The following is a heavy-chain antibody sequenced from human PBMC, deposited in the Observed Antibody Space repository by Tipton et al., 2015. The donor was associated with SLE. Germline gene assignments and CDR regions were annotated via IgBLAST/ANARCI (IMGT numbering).Heavy chain of an antibody. CDR1: GASVSSFC. Sequence: TLSLTCTVSGASVSSFCWNWIRQSPGKGLEWIGCVCNSGSANYDPSLKSRGTISVDTSKNQFSLKLGSVTAADTAMYYCARGPGIERNYYYYYYMDVWGKGTTVTVSS. CDR2: VCNSGSA. D-gene: IGHD3-10*01. J-gene: IGHJ6*03. CDR3: ARGPGIERNYYYYYYMDV. V-gene: IGHV4-59*02.